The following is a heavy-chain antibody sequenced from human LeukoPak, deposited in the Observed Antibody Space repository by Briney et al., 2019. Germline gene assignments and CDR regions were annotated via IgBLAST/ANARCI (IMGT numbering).Heavy chain of an antibody. V-gene: IGHV1-2*06. CDR3: ASPPASGWSDFDY. J-gene: IGHJ4*02. CDR2: INPNSGGK. D-gene: IGHD6-19*01. Sequence: ASVKVSCKASRYSFTGYYIHWVLQAPGQGLEWMGRINPNSGGKNYAQKFQGRVTMTRDTSISTAYMELSRLKSDDTAVYYCASPPASGWSDFDYWGQGTLVTVSS. CDR1: RYSFTGYY.